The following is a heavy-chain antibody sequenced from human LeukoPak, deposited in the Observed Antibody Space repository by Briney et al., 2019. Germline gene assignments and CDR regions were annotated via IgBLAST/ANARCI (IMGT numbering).Heavy chain of an antibody. V-gene: IGHV4-59*01. Sequence: PSETLSLTCTVSGGSITSYYWSWLRQPPGKGLEWIGYIYYSGTTNYNPSLKSRVTISVDTSKDQFSLKVNSVTAADTAVYYCVRSKGGTYGWFDPWGQGTLVTVSS. CDR1: GGSITSYY. J-gene: IGHJ5*02. CDR2: IYYSGTT. D-gene: IGHD2-15*01. CDR3: VRSKGGTYGWFDP.